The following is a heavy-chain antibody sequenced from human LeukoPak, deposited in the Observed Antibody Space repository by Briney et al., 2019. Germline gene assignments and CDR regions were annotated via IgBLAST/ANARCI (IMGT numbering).Heavy chain of an antibody. CDR1: GFTFSSYG. CDR3: ARYAEYAVSTPCY. Sequence: GGSLRLSCAASGFTFSSYGMHWVRQAPGKGLEWVAVLSYDGNYKYYADSVKGRFAISRDNSENTLYLQMNSLRAEDTAVYYCARYAEYAVSTPCYWGQGTLVTVSS. J-gene: IGHJ4*02. D-gene: IGHD2-2*01. V-gene: IGHV3-30*03. CDR2: LSYDGNYK.